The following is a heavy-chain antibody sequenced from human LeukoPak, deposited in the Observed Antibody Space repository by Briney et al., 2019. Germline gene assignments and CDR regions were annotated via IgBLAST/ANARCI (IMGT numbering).Heavy chain of an antibody. J-gene: IGHJ4*02. CDR2: INPNSGGT. CDR1: GYTFTGCY. CDR3: ASSGGVGASDYYFDY. Sequence: ASVKVSCKASGYTFTGCYMHWVRQAPGQGLEWMGWINPNSGGTNYAQKFQGRVTMTRDTSISTAYMELSRLRSDDTAVYYCASSGGVGASDYYFDYWGQGTLVTVSS. V-gene: IGHV1-2*02. D-gene: IGHD1-26*01.